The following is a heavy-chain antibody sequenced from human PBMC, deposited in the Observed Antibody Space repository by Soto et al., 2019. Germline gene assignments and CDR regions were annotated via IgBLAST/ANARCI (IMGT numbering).Heavy chain of an antibody. CDR3: ARADRTLVTSYGLDV. V-gene: IGHV4-34*01. CDR1: GGSFSGFY. Sequence: PSETLSLTCAVSGGSFSGFYWTWTRQPPGEGLEWIGEINHSGTTNFNPSLRSRLTISLDSSKKHFSLKLTSMTAADAAVYCCARADRTLVTSYGLDVWGQGTTVTVSS. CDR2: INHSGTT. D-gene: IGHD2-21*02. J-gene: IGHJ6*02.